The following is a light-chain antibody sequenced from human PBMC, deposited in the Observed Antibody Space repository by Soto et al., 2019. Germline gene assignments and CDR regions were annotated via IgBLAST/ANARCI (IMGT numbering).Light chain of an antibody. CDR2: WTS. J-gene: IGKJ2*01. CDR3: HQYYGNPS. Sequence: DIVMTQSPDSLAVSLGERATINCKSSQSVFHKSNNKNYLAWYQHKPGQPPKLIIYWTSTRESGVPERFSGSGSGTDFTLTINRLQAEDVAVYYCHQYYGNPSFGQGTKLEIK. CDR1: QSVFHKSNNKNY. V-gene: IGKV4-1*01.